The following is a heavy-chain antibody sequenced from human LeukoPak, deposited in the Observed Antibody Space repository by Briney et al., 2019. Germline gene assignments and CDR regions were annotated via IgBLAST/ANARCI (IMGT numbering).Heavy chain of an antibody. D-gene: IGHD2-2*01. Sequence: PSETLSLTCSVSAYSISSGFYWGWIRQPPGKGLEWIGEINHSGSTNYNPSLKSRVTISVDTSKNQFSLKLSSVTAADTAVYYCARDLPGRYCSSTSCYLRGNNWFDPWGQGTLVTVSS. CDR3: ARDLPGRYCSSTSCYLRGNNWFDP. J-gene: IGHJ5*02. V-gene: IGHV4-38-2*02. CDR1: AYSISSGFY. CDR2: INHSGST.